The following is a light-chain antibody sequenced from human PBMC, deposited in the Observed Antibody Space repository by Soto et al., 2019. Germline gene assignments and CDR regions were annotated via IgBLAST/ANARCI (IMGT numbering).Light chain of an antibody. CDR2: WAS. Sequence: DIVMTQSPDSLAVSLGERATINCKSSQSVLYSSNNKNYLAWYQQKPGQPPKLLIYWASTRESGVPDRFSGSGSGTDFTLTISSLQAEDVSVYYCQQYYSTLTFGPGTKVEIK. CDR3: QQYYSTLT. CDR1: QSVLYSSNNKNY. J-gene: IGKJ1*01. V-gene: IGKV4-1*01.